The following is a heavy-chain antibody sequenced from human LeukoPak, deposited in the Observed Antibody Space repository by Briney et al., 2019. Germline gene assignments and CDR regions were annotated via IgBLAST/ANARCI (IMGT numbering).Heavy chain of an antibody. CDR3: ARGCVVRGVITSHTFDP. Sequence: PSQTLSLTYTVSGGSISSGGYYWSWIRQHPGKGLEWIGYIYYSGSAYYNPSLKSRVTISVDTSKNQFSLKLSSVTAADTAVYYCARGCVVRGVITSHTFDPWGQGTLVTVSS. J-gene: IGHJ5*02. V-gene: IGHV4-31*03. CDR1: GGSISSGGYY. CDR2: IYYSGSA. D-gene: IGHD3-10*01.